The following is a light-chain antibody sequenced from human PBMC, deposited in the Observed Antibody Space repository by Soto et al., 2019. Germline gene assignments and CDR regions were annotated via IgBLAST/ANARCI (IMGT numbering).Light chain of an antibody. Sequence: DIQMTQSPSTLSASVGDRVTITCRASQSISTWLAWYQQKPGKAPKLLIYKTSSLESGVPSRFTGSGSRTEFPLTISRLQPDDFAPYYCQHYRSFGQGTKVEFK. CDR3: QHYRS. CDR1: QSISTW. J-gene: IGKJ1*01. V-gene: IGKV1-5*03. CDR2: KTS.